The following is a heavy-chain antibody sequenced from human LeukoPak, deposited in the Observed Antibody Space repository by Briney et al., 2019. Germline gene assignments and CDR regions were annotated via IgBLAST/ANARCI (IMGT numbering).Heavy chain of an antibody. D-gene: IGHD3-9*01. CDR2: IYPGDSDT. CDR3: ARGPLVRYFDL. CDR1: GYSFTSYW. J-gene: IGHJ2*01. Sequence: GESLNISCKDSGYSFTSYWIGWVRQMPGKGLEWMGIIYPGDSDTRYSPSFQGQVTISADKSISTASLQWSSLKASDTAMYYCARGPLVRYFDLWGRGTLVTVSS. V-gene: IGHV5-51*01.